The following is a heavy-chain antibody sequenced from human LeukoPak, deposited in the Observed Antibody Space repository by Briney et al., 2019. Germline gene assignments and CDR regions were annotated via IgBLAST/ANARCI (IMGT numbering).Heavy chain of an antibody. D-gene: IGHD6-13*01. CDR3: AKDSPVATV. CDR2: MSGSGDST. Sequence: GGSLRLSCAAAGFTFSTYGMSWGRQAPGKGLEWVSAMSGSGDSTYYADSVKGRFTISRDNSKNTLYLQMNSLRADDTALYYCAKDSPVATVWGQGTLVTVSS. CDR1: GFTFSTYG. V-gene: IGHV3-23*01. J-gene: IGHJ4*02.